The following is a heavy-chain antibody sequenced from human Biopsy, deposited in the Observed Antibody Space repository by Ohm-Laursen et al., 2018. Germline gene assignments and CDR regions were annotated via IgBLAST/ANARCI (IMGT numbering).Heavy chain of an antibody. CDR3: ARWDY. CDR2: ISNSNTI. Sequence: SLRLSCAASGFTFSNYEMNWVRQAPGKGLEWVSYISNSNTIYYADSVKGRFTISRDNAKNSLYLQMNSLRVEDTAVYYCARWDYWGQGTLVTVSS. CDR1: GFTFSNYE. J-gene: IGHJ4*02. V-gene: IGHV3-48*03.